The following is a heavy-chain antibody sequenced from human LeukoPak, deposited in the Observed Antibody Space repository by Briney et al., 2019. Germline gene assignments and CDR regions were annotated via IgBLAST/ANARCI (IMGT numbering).Heavy chain of an antibody. J-gene: IGHJ4*02. CDR2: IYHGGST. V-gene: IGHV4-38-2*02. Sequence: SETLSLTCTVSGYSISSGYYWGWIRQSPGKGLEWIGSIYHGGSTYYNPSLRSRVIVSVDTSKNHFSLKMSSVTAADTAVYYCAKDRSIGTYYTFDHWGQGTLVTVSS. CDR1: GYSISSGYY. D-gene: IGHD1-26*01. CDR3: AKDRSIGTYYTFDH.